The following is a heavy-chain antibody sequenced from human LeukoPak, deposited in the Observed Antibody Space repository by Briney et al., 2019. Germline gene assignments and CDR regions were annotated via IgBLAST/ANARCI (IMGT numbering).Heavy chain of an antibody. V-gene: IGHV3-21*01. Sequence: GGSLRLSCAASGFTFSPFAMTWVRQAPEKGLEWVSTITSGSSHKFYADSVKGRFTISRDDAKNSLYLQMDSPRADETAVYYCARDGAGWSRDSWGQGTLVTVSS. CDR3: ARDGAGWSRDS. CDR1: GFTFSPFA. CDR2: ITSGSSHK. D-gene: IGHD6-19*01. J-gene: IGHJ4*02.